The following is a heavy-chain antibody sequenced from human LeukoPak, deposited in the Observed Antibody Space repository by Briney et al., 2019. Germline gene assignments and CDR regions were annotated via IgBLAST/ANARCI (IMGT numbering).Heavy chain of an antibody. CDR3: ARGAEMATMRYFQH. CDR2: IIPIFGTA. Sequence: GASVKVSCKASGGTFSSYAISWVRQAPGQGLEWMGGIIPIFGTANYAQKFQGRVTITTDESTSTAYMELSSLRPEDTAVYYCARGAEMATMRYFQHWGQGTLVTVSS. CDR1: GGTFSSYA. J-gene: IGHJ1*01. D-gene: IGHD5-24*01. V-gene: IGHV1-69*05.